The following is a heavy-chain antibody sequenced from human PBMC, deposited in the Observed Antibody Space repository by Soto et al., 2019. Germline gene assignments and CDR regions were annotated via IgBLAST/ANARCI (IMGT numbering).Heavy chain of an antibody. CDR2: IYYSGST. J-gene: IGHJ5*02. D-gene: IGHD3-10*02. V-gene: IGHV4-30-4*02. CDR3: ARTLFGWGIWFDP. Sequence: SETLSLTCTVSGGSISSGDYYWSWIRQPPGKGLEWIGYIYYSGSTYYNPSLKSRVTISVDTSKNQFSLKLSSVTAADTAVYYCARTLFGWGIWFDPCGQGTLVTVSS. CDR1: GGSISSGDYY.